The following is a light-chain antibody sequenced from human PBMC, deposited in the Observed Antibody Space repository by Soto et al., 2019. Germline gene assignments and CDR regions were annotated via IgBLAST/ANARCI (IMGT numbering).Light chain of an antibody. J-gene: IGKJ1*01. Sequence: EIVMTQSPVTLSVSPGERAPLSCRASQSVSSNLAWYRQKPGQAPSLVSYGAFTRATGIPVSFSGTGSGTEFTLVINSLQAGDFAVCCCHHYNNWPRTFGQGAKVDI. CDR2: GAF. V-gene: IGKV3-15*01. CDR3: HHYNNWPRT. CDR1: QSVSSN.